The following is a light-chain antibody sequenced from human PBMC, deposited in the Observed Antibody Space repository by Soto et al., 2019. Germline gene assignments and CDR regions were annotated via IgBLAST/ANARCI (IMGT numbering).Light chain of an antibody. CDR1: QSVGSD. J-gene: IGKJ1*01. V-gene: IGKV3-15*01. CDR3: QQYNNWPPA. Sequence: ETVMTQSPATLSVSPGGRATLSCRASQSVGSDLAWYQQKPGQAPRLLNHGASTRATDIPARFSGSGSGTEFTLTISSLQSEDFAVYYCQQYNNWPPAFGQGTKVEIK. CDR2: GAS.